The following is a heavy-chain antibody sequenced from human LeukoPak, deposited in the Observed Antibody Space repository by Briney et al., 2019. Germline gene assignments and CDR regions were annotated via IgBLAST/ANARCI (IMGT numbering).Heavy chain of an antibody. D-gene: IGHD1-26*01. J-gene: IGHJ4*02. Sequence: GGSLRLSCAASGFTFSSYWMHWVRQAPGKGLVWVSRINSDGSSTSYADSVKGRFTISRDNAKNTLYLQMNSLRAEDTAVYYCAKDFLSGNYLGRAFDYWGQGTLVTVSS. V-gene: IGHV3-74*01. CDR2: INSDGSST. CDR3: AKDFLSGNYLGRAFDY. CDR1: GFTFSSYW.